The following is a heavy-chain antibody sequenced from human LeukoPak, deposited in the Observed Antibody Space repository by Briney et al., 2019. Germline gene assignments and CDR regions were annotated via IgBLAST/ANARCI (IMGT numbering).Heavy chain of an antibody. CDR1: GFTFSDYY. CDR3: AREDRYNWNDVDY. J-gene: IGHJ4*02. Sequence: PGGSLRLSCAASGFTFSDYYMSWIRQAPGKGLEWVSYISSSGSTIYYADSVKGRFTISRDNAKNSLYLQMNSLRAEDTAVYYCAREDRYNWNDVDYWGQGTLVTVSS. V-gene: IGHV3-11*04. D-gene: IGHD1-1*01. CDR2: ISSSGSTI.